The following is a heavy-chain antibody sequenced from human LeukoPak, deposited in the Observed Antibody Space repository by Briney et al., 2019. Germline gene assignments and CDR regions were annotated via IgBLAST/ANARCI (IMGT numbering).Heavy chain of an antibody. J-gene: IGHJ4*02. V-gene: IGHV3-23*01. CDR2: ISGSGGST. Sequence: PGGSLRLSCAASGFTFSSYAMSWVRQAPGEGLEWVSAISGSGGSTYYADSVKGRFTISRDNSKNTLYLQVNSLRAEDTAVYYCAKDGPRGYSYAYFDYWGQGTLVTVSS. CDR1: GFTFSSYA. D-gene: IGHD5-18*01. CDR3: AKDGPRGYSYAYFDY.